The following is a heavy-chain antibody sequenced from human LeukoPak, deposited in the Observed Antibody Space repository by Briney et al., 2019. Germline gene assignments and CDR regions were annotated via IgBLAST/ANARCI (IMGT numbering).Heavy chain of an antibody. CDR1: GGSISSYY. J-gene: IGHJ4*02. V-gene: IGHV4-4*09. CDR2: IYTSGST. CDR3: ARGRRGLAAAGTDFDY. D-gene: IGHD6-13*01. Sequence: SETLSLTCTVSGGSISSYYWSWIRQPPGKGLEWIGYIYTSGSTNYNPSLKSRVTISVDTSKNQFSLKLSSVTAADTVVYYCARGRRGLAAAGTDFDYWGQGTLVTVSS.